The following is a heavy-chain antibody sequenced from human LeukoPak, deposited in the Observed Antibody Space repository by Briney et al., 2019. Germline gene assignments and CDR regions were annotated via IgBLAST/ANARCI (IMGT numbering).Heavy chain of an antibody. CDR1: GFTFTNAW. CDR3: ASTTVTTGGDAFDI. D-gene: IGHD4-17*01. Sequence: GGSLRLSCAASGFTFTNAWMTWVRQAPGKGLEWVGRIKSKTDGGTTDYAAPVKGRFTISRDNFKNTVYLQMNSLRAEDTAVYYCASTTVTTGGDAFDIWGQGTMVTVSS. CDR2: IKSKTDGGTT. V-gene: IGHV3-15*01. J-gene: IGHJ3*02.